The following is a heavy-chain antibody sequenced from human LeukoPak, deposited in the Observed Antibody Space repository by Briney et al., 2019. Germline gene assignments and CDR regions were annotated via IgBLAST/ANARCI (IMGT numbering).Heavy chain of an antibody. J-gene: IGHJ4*02. V-gene: IGHV4-39*01. D-gene: IGHD3-3*01. CDR3: ASNEWSGYYFDY. Sequence: ASETLSLTCTVSGGSISTSSYYWGWIRQPPGKGLEWIGSMYYSGSTYYNPSLKSRVTISVDTSKNQFSLKLSSVTAADTALYYCASNEWSGYYFDYWGQGTLATVSS. CDR2: MYYSGST. CDR1: GGSISTSSYY.